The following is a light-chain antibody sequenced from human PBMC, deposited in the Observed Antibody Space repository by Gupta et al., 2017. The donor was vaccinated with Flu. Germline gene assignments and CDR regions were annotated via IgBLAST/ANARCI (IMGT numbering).Light chain of an antibody. CDR2: ENN. CDR3: QSYDFTNHAV. CDR1: SGSIASNY. V-gene: IGLV6-57*03. Sequence: NFMLTQPHSVSESPGKTVTISCTRTSGSIASNYVQWYQQRPGRAPTTVIYENNQGPSGVPARFSGSVDTSSDSASLTISGLKTEDEADYYCQSYDFTNHAVFGGGTKLTVL. J-gene: IGLJ3*02.